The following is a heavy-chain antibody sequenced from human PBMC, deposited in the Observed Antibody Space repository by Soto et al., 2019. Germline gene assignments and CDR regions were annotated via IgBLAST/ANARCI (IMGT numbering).Heavy chain of an antibody. D-gene: IGHD4-17*01. CDR1: GGSISSYY. V-gene: IGHV4-59*01. J-gene: IGHJ3*02. Sequence: PSETLSLTCTVSGGSISSYYWSWIRQPPGKGLEWIGYIYYSGSTNYNPSLESRVTISVDTSKNQFSLKLSSVTAADTAVYYCARETTVTAFDIWGQGTMVTVSS. CDR3: ARETTVTAFDI. CDR2: IYYSGST.